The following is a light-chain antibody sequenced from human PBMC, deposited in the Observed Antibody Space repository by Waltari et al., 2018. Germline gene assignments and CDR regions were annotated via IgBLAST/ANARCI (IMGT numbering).Light chain of an antibody. V-gene: IGLV2-14*03. CDR1: SRDVGGYNY. CDR3: SSYTSSSTLVV. J-gene: IGLJ2*01. Sequence: QSALTQPASVSGSPGQSITISCTGTSRDVGGYNYVSWYQPPPGKAPTLMIYDVSNRPSGVSNRFSGSKSGNTASLTISGLQAEDEADYYCSSYTSSSTLVVFGGGTKLTVL. CDR2: DVS.